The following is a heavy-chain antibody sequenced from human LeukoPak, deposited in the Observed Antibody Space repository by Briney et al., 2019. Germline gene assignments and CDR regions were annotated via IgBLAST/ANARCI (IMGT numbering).Heavy chain of an antibody. CDR1: GFTFSSYW. J-gene: IGHJ4*02. CDR2: INSDGSST. D-gene: IGHD6-19*01. CDR3: ASDRPVAGTDY. V-gene: IGHV3-74*01. Sequence: PGGSLRLSCAASGFTFSSYWMHWVRQAPGKGLVWVSRINSDGSSTSYADSVKGRFTISRDNAKNTLYLRMNSLRAEDTAVYYCASDRPVAGTDYWGQGTLVTVSS.